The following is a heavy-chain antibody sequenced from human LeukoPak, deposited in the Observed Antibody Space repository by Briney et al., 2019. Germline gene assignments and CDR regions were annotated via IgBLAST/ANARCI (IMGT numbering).Heavy chain of an antibody. CDR2: ISSSSSTI. CDR1: GFTFSSYS. V-gene: IGHV3-48*01. J-gene: IGHJ4*02. D-gene: IGHD7-27*01. Sequence: GGSLRLSCAASGFTFSSYSMNWVRQAPGKGLEWVSYISSSSSTIYYADSVKGRFTISRDNAKNSLYLQMNSLRVEDTAVYYCAQDLAWGAFDHWGRGTLVTVSS. CDR3: AQDLAWGAFDH.